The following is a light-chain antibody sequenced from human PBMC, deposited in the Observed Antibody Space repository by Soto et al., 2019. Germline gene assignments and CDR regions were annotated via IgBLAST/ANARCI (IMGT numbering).Light chain of an antibody. CDR3: QQFNSYPPLT. Sequence: AIQLTQSPSSLSASVGDRVTITCRASQGISSALAWYQQKPGKAPKLLIYDASSLESGVPSRFSGSGSGTDFTLTISSLKPEDFATYYCQQFNSYPPLTFGGGTQVEIK. CDR1: QGISSA. J-gene: IGKJ4*01. CDR2: DAS. V-gene: IGKV1-13*02.